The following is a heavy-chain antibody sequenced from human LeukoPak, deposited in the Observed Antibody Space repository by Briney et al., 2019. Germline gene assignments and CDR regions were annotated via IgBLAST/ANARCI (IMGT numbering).Heavy chain of an antibody. Sequence: GGSLRLSCAASGYTFSTYAMSWVRQAPGKGLVWVSSISASGSRTSYADSVKGGLTISRDNSKNILYLQMNSLRVEDTAVYYCAKRPCSGGSCSDFDYWGQGTLVSVSS. CDR2: ISASGSRT. V-gene: IGHV3-23*01. CDR3: AKRPCSGGSCSDFDY. D-gene: IGHD2-15*01. J-gene: IGHJ4*02. CDR1: GYTFSTYA.